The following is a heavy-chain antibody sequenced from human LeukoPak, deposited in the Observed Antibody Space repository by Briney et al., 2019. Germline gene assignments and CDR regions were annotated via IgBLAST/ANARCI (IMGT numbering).Heavy chain of an antibody. J-gene: IGHJ4*02. Sequence: SGGSLRLSCAASGFTFSSYSMNWVRQAPGKGLEWVSSISSSSSYIYYADSVKGRFTISRDNAKNSLYLQMNSLRAEDTAVYYCARDGDYRGLYSSGWYDYWGQGTLVTVSS. CDR1: GFTFSSYS. CDR3: ARDGDYRGLYSSGWYDY. D-gene: IGHD6-19*01. CDR2: ISSSSSYI. V-gene: IGHV3-21*04.